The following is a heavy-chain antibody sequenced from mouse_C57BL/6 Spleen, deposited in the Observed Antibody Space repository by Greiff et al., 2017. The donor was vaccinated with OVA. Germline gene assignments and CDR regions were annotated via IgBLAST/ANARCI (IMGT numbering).Heavy chain of an antibody. CDR3: ARGLRQNYAMDY. J-gene: IGHJ4*01. CDR1: GYTFTSYW. Sequence: QVHVKQPGAELVRPGSSVKLSCKASGYTFTSYWMHWVKQRPIQGLEWIGNIDPSDSETHYNQKFKDKATLTVDKSSSTAYMQLSSLTSEDSAVYYCARGLRQNYAMDYWGQGTSVTVSS. V-gene: IGHV1-52*01. CDR2: IDPSDSET. D-gene: IGHD2-4*01.